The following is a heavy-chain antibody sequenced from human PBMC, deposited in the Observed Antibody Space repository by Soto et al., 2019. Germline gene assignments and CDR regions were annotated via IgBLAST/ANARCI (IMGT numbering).Heavy chain of an antibody. J-gene: IGHJ4*02. CDR3: ARGQGDPEDCGGDCYTKKLYYVDY. D-gene: IGHD2-21*02. V-gene: IGHV4-34*01. Sequence: SETLSLTCAVYGGSCSGSYWSWIRQPPGKGLEWIGEINHSGSTNYNPSLKSRVTISVATSKNQFSLKLSSVTAADTAVYYCARGQGDPEDCGGDCYTKKLYYVDYWGQGTLVTVS. CDR2: INHSGST. CDR1: GGSCSGSY.